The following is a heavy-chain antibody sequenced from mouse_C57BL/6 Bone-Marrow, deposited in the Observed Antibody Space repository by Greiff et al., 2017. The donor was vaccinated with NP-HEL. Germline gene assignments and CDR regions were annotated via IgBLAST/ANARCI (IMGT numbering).Heavy chain of an antibody. CDR2: IDPSDSYT. CDR1: GYTFTSYW. D-gene: IGHD6-1*01. J-gene: IGHJ3*01. V-gene: IGHV1-50*01. Sequence: VQLQQSGAELVKPGASVKLSCKASGYTFTSYWMQWVKQRPGQGLEWIGEIDPSDSYTNYNQKFKGKATLTVDTSSSTAYMQLSSLTSEDSAVYYCARLPAYWGQGTLVTVSA. CDR3: ARLPAY.